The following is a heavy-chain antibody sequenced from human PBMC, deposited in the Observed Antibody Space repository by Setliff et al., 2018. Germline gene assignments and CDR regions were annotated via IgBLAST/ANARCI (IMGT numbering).Heavy chain of an antibody. CDR2: ITPIFGTP. J-gene: IGHJ4*02. CDR1: GGMSGTYS. CDR3: ARDGAYCSGGSCYSFDY. D-gene: IGHD2-15*01. Sequence: ASVKVSCKASGGMSGTYSISWVRQAPGQGLEWIGAITPIFGTPNYAQNFQDRVTITADISTTTVFMEMSSLRSDDTAVYYCARDGAYCSGGSCYSFDYWGPGTPVTVSS. V-gene: IGHV1-69*06.